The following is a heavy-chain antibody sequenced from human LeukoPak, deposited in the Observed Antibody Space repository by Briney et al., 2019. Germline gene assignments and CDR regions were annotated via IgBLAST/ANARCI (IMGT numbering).Heavy chain of an antibody. Sequence: GGPLRLSCAPSVFTFSDYSVRWIRQARGEGLEGVSYISRSGSTKYYADCEKRRFTISRKHAKNTLFLQMNRLRAKHTAVYFARVMRCCSGGNCYSGGIGYMAVGGKGTTVTISS. CDR2: ISRSGSTK. D-gene: IGHD2-15*01. CDR1: VFTFSDYS. V-gene: IGHV3-11*01. J-gene: IGHJ6*04. CDR3: ARVMRCCSGGNCYSGGIGYMAV.